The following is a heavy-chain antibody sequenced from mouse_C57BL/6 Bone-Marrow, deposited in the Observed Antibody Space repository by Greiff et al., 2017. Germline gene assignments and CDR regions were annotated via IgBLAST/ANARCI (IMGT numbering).Heavy chain of an antibody. CDR3: ASLYLYAMDY. D-gene: IGHD5-1-1*01. V-gene: IGHV7-3*01. J-gene: IGHJ4*01. Sequence: EVKLMESGGGLVQPGGSLSLSCAASGFTFTDYYMSWVRQPPGTALEWFGFIRNKANGYTTEYSASVKGRFTISRDNYKSILYLQMNALRAEDSATYYCASLYLYAMDYWGQGTSVTVSS. CDR1: GFTFTDYY. CDR2: IRNKANGYTT.